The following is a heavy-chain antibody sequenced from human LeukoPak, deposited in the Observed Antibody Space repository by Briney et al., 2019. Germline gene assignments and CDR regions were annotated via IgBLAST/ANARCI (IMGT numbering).Heavy chain of an antibody. CDR2: ISAYNGNT. Sequence: ASVKVSCKASGYTFTSYGIIWVQQAPGQGLEWMGWISAYNGNTNYAQKLQGRVTMTTDTSTSTAYMELRSLRSDDTAVYYCARDFHNYYDSSGFDYWGQGTLVTVSS. V-gene: IGHV1-18*01. D-gene: IGHD3-22*01. J-gene: IGHJ4*02. CDR1: GYTFTSYG. CDR3: ARDFHNYYDSSGFDY.